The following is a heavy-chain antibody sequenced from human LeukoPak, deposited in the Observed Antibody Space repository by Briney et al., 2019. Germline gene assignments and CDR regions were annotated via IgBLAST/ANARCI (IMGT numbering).Heavy chain of an antibody. J-gene: IGHJ4*02. CDR2: ISYDGSNK. D-gene: IGHD5-18*01. V-gene: IGHV3-30*18. CDR3: AKDHRTAMVPYFDY. CDR1: GFTFSSYD. Sequence: GSLRLSCAASGFTFSSYDMHWVRQAPGKGLEWVAVISYDGSNKYYADSVKGRFTISRDNSKNTLYLQMNSLRAEDTAVYYCAKDHRTAMVPYFDYWGQGTLVTVSS.